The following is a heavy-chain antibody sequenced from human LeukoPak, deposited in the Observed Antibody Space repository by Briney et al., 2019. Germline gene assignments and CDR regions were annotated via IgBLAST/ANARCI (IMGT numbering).Heavy chain of an antibody. V-gene: IGHV3-53*01. J-gene: IGHJ5*02. CDR2: IYSDGST. D-gene: IGHD4-17*01. CDR3: ARNPDYGGYGWFDP. Sequence: PGGSLRLSCAASGFTVSSNYMSWVRQAPGKGLEWVSVIYSDGSTYYADSVKGRFTISRDNSKNTLYLQMNSLRAEDTAVYYCARNPDYGGYGWFDPWGQGTLVTVSS. CDR1: GFTVSSNY.